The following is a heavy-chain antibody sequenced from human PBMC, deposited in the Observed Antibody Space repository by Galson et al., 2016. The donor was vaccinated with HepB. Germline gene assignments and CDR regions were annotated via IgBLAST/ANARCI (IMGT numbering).Heavy chain of an antibody. J-gene: IGHJ5*02. V-gene: IGHV3-7*03. CDR2: IKEDGSET. Sequence: SLRLSCAVSGSPFSSRWMSWVRQAPGKGLEWVANIKEDGSETYYVDSVKGRFTISRDNARNSLYLQMHSLRADDTAVYYCAIHYNFFDPWGQGALVTVSS. CDR1: GSPFSSRW. CDR3: AIHYNFFDP.